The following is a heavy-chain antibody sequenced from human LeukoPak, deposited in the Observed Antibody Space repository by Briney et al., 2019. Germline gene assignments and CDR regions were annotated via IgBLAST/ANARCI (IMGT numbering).Heavy chain of an antibody. Sequence: PGRSLRLSCTAAGFTFSSYGMHWVRQAPGKGLEWVAAISYDGSNKYYADSGKGRFTISRDNSKNTLYLQMNSLRAEDTAVYYCAKELYPAGEDNDFWSGYYSGVVDYWGQGTLVTVSS. CDR2: ISYDGSNK. J-gene: IGHJ4*02. CDR3: AKELYPAGEDNDFWSGYYSGVVDY. D-gene: IGHD3-3*01. V-gene: IGHV3-30*18. CDR1: GFTFSSYG.